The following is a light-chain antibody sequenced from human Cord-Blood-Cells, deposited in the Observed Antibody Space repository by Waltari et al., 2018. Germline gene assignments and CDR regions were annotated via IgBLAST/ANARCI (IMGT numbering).Light chain of an antibody. J-gene: IGLJ1*01. CDR1: SSDVGGFTI. CDR2: DVS. Sequence: QSALTQPASVSGSPGQSITISCTGPSSDVGGFTIVPWYQQHPGKAPKLMIYDVSNRPSGVSNRFSGSKSGNTASLTISGLQAEDEADYYCSSYTSSSTLVFGTGTKVTVL. CDR3: SSYTSSSTLV. V-gene: IGLV2-14*01.